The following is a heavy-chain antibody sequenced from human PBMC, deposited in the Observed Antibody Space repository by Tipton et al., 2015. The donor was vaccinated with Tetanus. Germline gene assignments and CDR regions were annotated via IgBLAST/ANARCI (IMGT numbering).Heavy chain of an antibody. D-gene: IGHD6-25*01. Sequence: QVQLVQSGAEVKKPGASVKVSCKASGFTFTSYYMHWVRQAPGQGLEWMGLINPSGMSTSYAQKFQGRVTMTRDTSTSSVYMELSSLRSEDTAMYYCAAAGFSAFDYWGQGTLVTVSS. CDR1: GFTFTSYY. CDR2: INPSGMST. V-gene: IGHV1-46*01. CDR3: AAAGFSAFDY. J-gene: IGHJ4*02.